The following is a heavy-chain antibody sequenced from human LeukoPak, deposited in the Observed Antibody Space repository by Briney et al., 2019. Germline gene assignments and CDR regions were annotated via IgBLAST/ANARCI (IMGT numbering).Heavy chain of an antibody. CDR3: AKDRSSWRFDY. J-gene: IGHJ4*02. Sequence: GGSLRLSCAASGFTFSSHWMTWVRQAPGKGLEWVAVISYDGSNKYYADSVKGRFTISRDNSKNTLYLQMNSLRAEDTAVYYCAKDRSSWRFDYWGQGTLVTVSS. CDR1: GFTFSSHW. CDR2: ISYDGSNK. D-gene: IGHD6-13*01. V-gene: IGHV3-30*18.